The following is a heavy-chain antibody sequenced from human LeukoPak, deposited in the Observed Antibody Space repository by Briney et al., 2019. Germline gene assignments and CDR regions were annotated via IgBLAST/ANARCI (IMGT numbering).Heavy chain of an antibody. CDR2: IIPIFGTA. D-gene: IGHD2-15*01. CDR1: GYTFTGHY. Sequence: SVKVSCKASGYTFTGHYLHWVRQAPGQGLEWMGGIIPIFGTANYAQKFQGRVTITADESTSTAYMELSSLRSEDTAVYYCAREPGLGFMGAFDIWGQGTMVTVSS. V-gene: IGHV1-69*13. CDR3: AREPGLGFMGAFDI. J-gene: IGHJ3*02.